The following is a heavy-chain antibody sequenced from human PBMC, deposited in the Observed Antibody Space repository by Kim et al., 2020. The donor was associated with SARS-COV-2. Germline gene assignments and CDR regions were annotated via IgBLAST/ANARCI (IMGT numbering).Heavy chain of an antibody. D-gene: IGHD7-27*01. V-gene: IGHV3-23*01. Sequence: GGSLRLSCAASGLTFSSFAMSWVRQAPGKGLEYVSSIIDSGGSTYYAGSVKGRFTISRDNSKNTLYLQMNSLRAEDTAKYYCAKGGLGTRGGIDYWGQGILVIVSS. CDR1: GLTFSSFA. CDR2: IIDSGGST. CDR3: AKGGLGTRGGIDY. J-gene: IGHJ4*02.